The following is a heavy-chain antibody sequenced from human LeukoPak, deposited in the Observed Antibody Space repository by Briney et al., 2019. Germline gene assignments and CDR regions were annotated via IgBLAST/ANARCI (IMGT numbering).Heavy chain of an antibody. CDR1: GFTFSDYY. D-gene: IGHD3-22*01. CDR2: ISSSGSTI. Sequence: GGSLRLSCAASGFTFSDYYMRWIRQAPGKGLGLVSYISSSGSTIYYADSVKGRFTISRDNAKNSLYLQMNSLRAEDTAVYYCARGGYYYDSSGYRTHDYWGQGTLVTVSS. CDR3: ARGGYYYDSSGYRTHDY. J-gene: IGHJ4*02. V-gene: IGHV3-11*04.